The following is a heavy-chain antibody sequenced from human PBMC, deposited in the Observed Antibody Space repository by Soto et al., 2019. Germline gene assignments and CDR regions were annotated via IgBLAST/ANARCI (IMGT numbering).Heavy chain of an antibody. J-gene: IGHJ4*02. CDR3: ATRGLSYFDY. Sequence: GGSLRLSCVVSGFTFSYCAMSWVRQAPGKGLEWVSGISGSGGTTYYADSVKGRFTISRDNSKNTLYLQMNSLRAEDTAVYYCATRGLSYFDYWAQGTLVTVSS. V-gene: IGHV3-23*01. CDR1: GFTFSYCA. D-gene: IGHD3-16*01. CDR2: ISGSGGTT.